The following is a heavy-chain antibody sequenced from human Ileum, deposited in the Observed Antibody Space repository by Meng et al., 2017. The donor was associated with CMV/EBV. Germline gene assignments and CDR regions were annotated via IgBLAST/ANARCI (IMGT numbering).Heavy chain of an antibody. Sequence: ASVKVSCKASGYIFTSYDINWVRQATGQGLEWMGWMNPNSGNTGYAQKFQGRVTMTRNTSISTAYMELSSLRSEDTAVYYCARGSYDFWSGYGPQNYYYYGMDVWGQGTTVTVSS. V-gene: IGHV1-8*01. CDR2: MNPNSGNT. CDR1: GYIFTSYD. CDR3: ARGSYDFWSGYGPQNYYYYGMDV. D-gene: IGHD3-3*01. J-gene: IGHJ6*02.